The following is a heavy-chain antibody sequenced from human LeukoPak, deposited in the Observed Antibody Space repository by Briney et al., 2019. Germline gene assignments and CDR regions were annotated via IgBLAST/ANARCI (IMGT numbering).Heavy chain of an antibody. CDR1: NFTFSDAW. CDR2: IKSNNEGGTT. Sequence: GGSLRLSCTVPNFTFSDAWMNWVRQAPGKGLEWVGRIKSNNEGGTTDYVAPVKGRFTISRDDSKNTVYLQMNSLKIEDTAVYYCTTDPWHGLDVWGQGTTVTVSS. D-gene: IGHD5-12*01. J-gene: IGHJ6*02. V-gene: IGHV3-15*07. CDR3: TTDPWHGLDV.